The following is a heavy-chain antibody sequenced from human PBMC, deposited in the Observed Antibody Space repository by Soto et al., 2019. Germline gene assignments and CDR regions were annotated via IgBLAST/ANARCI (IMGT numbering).Heavy chain of an antibody. CDR3: RLRFGELSQYYMDV. J-gene: IGHJ6*03. CDR2: ISVSGGST. D-gene: IGHD3-10*01. CDR1: GFTLSSYA. Sequence: GGSLRLSCAASGFTLSSYAMNWVRQAPGKGLEWVSVISVSGGSTYYADSVKGRFTISRDNSKNTLYQQMNSLRAEDTAVYYCRLRFGELSQYYMDVWGKGTTVTVSS. V-gene: IGHV3-23*01.